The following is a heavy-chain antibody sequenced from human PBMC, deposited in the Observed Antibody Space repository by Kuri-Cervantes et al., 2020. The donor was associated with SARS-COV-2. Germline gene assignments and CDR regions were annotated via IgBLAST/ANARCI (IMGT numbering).Heavy chain of an antibody. J-gene: IGHJ4*02. D-gene: IGHD3-3*01. Sequence: LSLTCTASGFTFGDYAMSWVRQAPGKGLEWVGFIRSKAYGGTTEYAASVKGRFTISRDDSKSIAYLQMNSLKTEDTAVYYCTRDDFWSGYFDYWGQGTLVTVSS. V-gene: IGHV3-49*04. CDR1: GFTFGDYA. CDR3: TRDDFWSGYFDY. CDR2: IRSKAYGGTT.